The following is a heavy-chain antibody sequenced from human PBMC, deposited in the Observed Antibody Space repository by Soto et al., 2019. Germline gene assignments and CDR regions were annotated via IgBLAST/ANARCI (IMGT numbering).Heavy chain of an antibody. CDR3: AREPSGTSYYYYYGMAV. V-gene: IGHV1-69*13. CDR1: GGTLSSYA. D-gene: IGHD6-19*01. J-gene: IGHJ6*02. CDR2: IIPIFGTA. Sequence: ASVKVSCKASGGTLSSYAISWVRQAPGQGLEWMGGIIPIFGTANYAQKFQGRVTITADESTSTAYMELSSLRSEDTAVYYCAREPSGTSYYYYYGMAVWGQGTTVTVSS.